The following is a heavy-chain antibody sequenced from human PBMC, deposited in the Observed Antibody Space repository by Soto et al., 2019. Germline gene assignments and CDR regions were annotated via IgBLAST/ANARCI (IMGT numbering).Heavy chain of an antibody. V-gene: IGHV4-59*01. J-gene: IGHJ4*02. Sequence: PSETLSLTCTVSGGSISSYYWSWIRQPPGKGLEWIGYIYYSGGTNYNPSLKSRVTISVDTSKNQFSLKLSSVTAADTAVYYCARDGDSSGWYGIFDYWGRGTLVTVSS. D-gene: IGHD6-19*01. CDR2: IYYSGGT. CDR3: ARDGDSSGWYGIFDY. CDR1: GGSISSYY.